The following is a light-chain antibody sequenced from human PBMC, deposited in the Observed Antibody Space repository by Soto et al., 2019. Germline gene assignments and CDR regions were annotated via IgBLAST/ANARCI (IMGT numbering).Light chain of an antibody. CDR2: WAS. J-gene: IGKJ3*01. CDR3: QQYYRTPFT. Sequence: DIVMTQSPESLPVSLGERATINCKSSQSVLYTSNNQNYLAWYQQKPGQPPKLLFYWASTRESGVPARFSGSGSGTDFTLTISSLGPEDVAVYCCQQYYRTPFTFGPGTKVDIK. V-gene: IGKV4-1*01. CDR1: QSVLYTSNNQNY.